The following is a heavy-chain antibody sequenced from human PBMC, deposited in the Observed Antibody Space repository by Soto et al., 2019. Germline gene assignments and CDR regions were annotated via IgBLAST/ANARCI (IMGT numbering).Heavy chain of an antibody. Sequence: QVQLVQSGAEVKKPGSSVKVSCKASGDTFSFYTINWVRQAPGLGLEWVGRINPILSMSNYAQKFQGRVTRTADKSTSTAYMELRSLRSEDTAMYYCATSYGSGYRASDYWGQGALVTVSS. CDR2: INPILSMS. D-gene: IGHD3-10*01. CDR1: GDTFSFYT. J-gene: IGHJ4*02. CDR3: ATSYGSGYRASDY. V-gene: IGHV1-69*02.